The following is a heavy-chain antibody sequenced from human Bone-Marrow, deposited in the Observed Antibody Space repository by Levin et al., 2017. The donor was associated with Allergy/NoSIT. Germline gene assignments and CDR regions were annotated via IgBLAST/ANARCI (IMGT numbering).Heavy chain of an antibody. CDR3: AKDELSNYYDSSGYPVKDDAFDI. Sequence: GGSLRLSCAASGFTFSSYAMSWVRQAPGKGLEWVSAISGSGGSTYYADSVKGRFTISRDNSKNTLYLQMNSLRAEDTAVYYCAKDELSNYYDSSGYPVKDDAFDIWGQGTMVTVSS. J-gene: IGHJ3*02. V-gene: IGHV3-23*01. CDR2: ISGSGGST. D-gene: IGHD3-22*01. CDR1: GFTFSSYA.